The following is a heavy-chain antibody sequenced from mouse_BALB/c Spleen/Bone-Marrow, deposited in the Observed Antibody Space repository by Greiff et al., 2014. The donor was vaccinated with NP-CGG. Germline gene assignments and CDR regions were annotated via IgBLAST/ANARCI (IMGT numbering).Heavy chain of an antibody. D-gene: IGHD2-1*01. CDR1: GYTFTSYY. CDR2: INPSNGGT. Sequence: QVQLQQSGAELVKPGASVKLSCKASGYTFTSYYMYWVKQRPGQGLEWIGEINPSNGGTNFNEKFKSKATLTVDKSSSTAYMQLSSLTSEDSAVYYCTRSYYGNYFDVWGARTTVTVSS. V-gene: IGHV1S81*02. J-gene: IGHJ1*01. CDR3: TRSYYGNYFDV.